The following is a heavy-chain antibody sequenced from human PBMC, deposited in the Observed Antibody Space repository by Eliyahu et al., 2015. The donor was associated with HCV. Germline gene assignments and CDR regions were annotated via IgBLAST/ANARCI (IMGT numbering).Heavy chain of an antibody. J-gene: IGHJ6*02. V-gene: IGHV1-18*04. CDR2: ISAYNGNT. Sequence: QVQLVQSGAEVKKPGASVKVSCKASGYTFXSYGISWVRQAPGQGLEWMGWISAYNGNTNYAQKLQGRVTMTTDTSTSTAYMELRSLRSDDTAVYYCAIPPYGGKVYYYGMDVWGQGTTVTVSS. CDR1: GYTFXSYG. CDR3: AIPPYGGKVYYYGMDV. D-gene: IGHD4-23*01.